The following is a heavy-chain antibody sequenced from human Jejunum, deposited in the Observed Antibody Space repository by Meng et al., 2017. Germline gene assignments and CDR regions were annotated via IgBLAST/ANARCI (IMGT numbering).Heavy chain of an antibody. CDR2: ISDSGRTK. Sequence: GGSLRLSCAASGFVFSSYAMNWVRQAPGKGPEWVSVISDSGRTKYYADSVKGRFTISRDNSQDTLYLQMNSLRAEDTAVYSCARGGTSRPFEYWGQGTLVTVSS. D-gene: IGHD2-2*01. J-gene: IGHJ4*02. CDR1: GFVFSSYA. CDR3: ARGGTSRPFEY. V-gene: IGHV3-23*01.